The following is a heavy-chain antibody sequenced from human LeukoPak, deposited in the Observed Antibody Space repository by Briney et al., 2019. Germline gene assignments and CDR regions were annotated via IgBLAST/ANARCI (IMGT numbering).Heavy chain of an antibody. J-gene: IGHJ4*02. Sequence: PGGSLRLSCAASGFTFSNYGMHWVRQAPGKGLEWVAVISYDGSNKYYADSVKGRFTISRDNSKNTLYLQMNSLRAEDTAVYYCAKAKRDYYGSGSYYDYFDYWGQGTLVTVSS. CDR3: AKAKRDYYGSGSYYDYFDY. CDR1: GFTFSNYG. CDR2: ISYDGSNK. V-gene: IGHV3-30*18. D-gene: IGHD3-10*01.